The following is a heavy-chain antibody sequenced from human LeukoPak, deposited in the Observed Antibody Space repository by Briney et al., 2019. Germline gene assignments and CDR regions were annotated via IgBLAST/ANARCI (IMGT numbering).Heavy chain of an antibody. CDR1: GGTFSSYA. V-gene: IGHV1-69*13. CDR2: IIPIFGTA. CDR3: ARGDTVVTAGAFDI. J-gene: IGHJ3*02. D-gene: IGHD2-21*02. Sequence: SVKVSCKASGGTFSSYAISWVRQAPGQGLEWMGGIIPIFGTANYAQKFQGRVTITADESTSTAYMELSSLRSEDTAVYYCARGDTVVTAGAFDIWGQGTMVTVSS.